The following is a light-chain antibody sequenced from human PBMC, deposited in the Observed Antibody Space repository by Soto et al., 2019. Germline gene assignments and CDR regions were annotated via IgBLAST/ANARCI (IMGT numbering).Light chain of an antibody. J-gene: IGKJ4*01. V-gene: IGKV1-33*01. CDR2: EAS. Sequence: DIQMTQSPSSLSASVGDRVTITCQASQDISNYLNWYQQKPGKAPKLLIYEASNLETGVPSRFSGSGSGTDFTFTISSLQPEDIATYYCQQYDNLQGLTFGGGTKVEIK. CDR1: QDISNY. CDR3: QQYDNLQGLT.